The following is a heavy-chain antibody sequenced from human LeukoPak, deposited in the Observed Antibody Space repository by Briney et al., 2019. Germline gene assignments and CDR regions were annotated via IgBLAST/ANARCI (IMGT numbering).Heavy chain of an antibody. D-gene: IGHD2-21*02. Sequence: SETLSLTCTVSGYSITSGYYWGWIRQPPGKGLEWIGSIYYSGSTFYNPSLKSRVTISVDTSKNQFSLRLKSVTAADTAVYYCARVSSGYCGGDCYENAFDMWGQGTMVTVSS. V-gene: IGHV4-38-2*02. CDR3: ARVSSGYCGGDCYENAFDM. J-gene: IGHJ3*02. CDR2: IYYSGST. CDR1: GYSITSGYY.